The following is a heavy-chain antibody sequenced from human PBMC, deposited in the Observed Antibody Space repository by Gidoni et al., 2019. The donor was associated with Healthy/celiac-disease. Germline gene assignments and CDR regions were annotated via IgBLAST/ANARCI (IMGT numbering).Heavy chain of an antibody. D-gene: IGHD6-13*01. J-gene: IGHJ4*02. CDR2: IYYSGST. Sequence: QLPLQESGPGLVKPSETLSLTCTVPGGSISSTSYYWGWIRQPPGKGLEWIGSIYYSGSTYYNPSLKSRVPISVDTSKNQFSLKLSSVTAADTAVYYCARQQLDDVPGGSNDYWGQGTLVTVSS. V-gene: IGHV4-39*01. CDR3: ARQQLDDVPGGSNDY. CDR1: GGSISSTSYY.